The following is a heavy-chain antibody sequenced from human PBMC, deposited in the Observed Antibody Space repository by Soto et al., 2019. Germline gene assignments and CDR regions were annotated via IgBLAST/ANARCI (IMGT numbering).Heavy chain of an antibody. CDR2: IYPGDSET. J-gene: IGHJ3*02. V-gene: IGHV5-51*01. CDR1: GYSFTTYR. Sequence: GESLKISCKGSGYSFTTYRIGWIRQIPGKGLEWMGIIYPGDSETRYSPSFQGQVTISADKSNTTAYLQWSGLKASDTSMYYCARQRIDAPLDALDIWGQGTMVTVSS. CDR3: ARQRIDAPLDALDI.